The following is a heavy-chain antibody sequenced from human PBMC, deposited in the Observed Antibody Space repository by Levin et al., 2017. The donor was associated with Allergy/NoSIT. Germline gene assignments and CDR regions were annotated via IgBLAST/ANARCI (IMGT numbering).Heavy chain of an antibody. CDR3: ATGSQWLVRDFDY. D-gene: IGHD6-19*01. Sequence: GESLKISCAASGLTVSSRYMSWVRQAPGKGLEWVSLIHSGGNTYYADSLKGRFTISTDSSKNALYLQMNSLRPDDTAMYYCATGSQWLVRDFDYWGQGTLVTVSS. CDR1: GLTVSSRY. J-gene: IGHJ4*02. V-gene: IGHV3-66*01. CDR2: IHSGGNT.